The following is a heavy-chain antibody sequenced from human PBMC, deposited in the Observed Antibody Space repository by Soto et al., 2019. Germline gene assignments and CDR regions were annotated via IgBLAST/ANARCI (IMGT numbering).Heavy chain of an antibody. CDR2: ISGSGGST. Sequence: GGSLELACATSGVSFSSSAMSWVGQGPGTGLEWVSAISGSGGSTYYADSVKGRFTISRDNSENTVYLQMSSLRVEDTAVYYCDKRRSVSGTPHFDY. CDR3: DKRRSVSGTPHFDY. CDR1: GVSFSSSA. V-gene: IGHV3-23*01. D-gene: IGHD2-15*01. J-gene: IGHJ4*01.